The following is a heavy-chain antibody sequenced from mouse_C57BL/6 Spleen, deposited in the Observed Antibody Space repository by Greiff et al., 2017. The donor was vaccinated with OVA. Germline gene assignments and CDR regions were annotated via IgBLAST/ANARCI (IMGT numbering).Heavy chain of an antibody. Sequence: VQLQQPGTELVKPGASVKLSCKASGYTFTSYWMHWVKQRPGQGLEWIGAIYPGNSDTSYNQKFKGKAKLTAVTSASTAYMELSSLTNEDSAVYYCTPYSNYGGFAYWGQGTLVTVSA. CDR1: GYTFTSYW. J-gene: IGHJ3*01. CDR2: IYPGNSDT. D-gene: IGHD2-5*01. CDR3: TPYSNYGGFAY. V-gene: IGHV1-5*01.